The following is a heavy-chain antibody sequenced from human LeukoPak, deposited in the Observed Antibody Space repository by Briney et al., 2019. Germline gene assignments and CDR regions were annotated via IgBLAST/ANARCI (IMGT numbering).Heavy chain of an antibody. Sequence: ASVKVSCKASGYTFTSYYMHWVRQAPGQGLEWMGIINPSGGSTSYAQKFQGRVTMTRDTSTSTVYMELSSLRSEDTAVYYCARVRHQLDSGSSWFDPWGQGTLVTVSS. CDR1: GYTFTSYY. D-gene: IGHD1-1*01. J-gene: IGHJ5*02. V-gene: IGHV1-46*01. CDR2: INPSGGST. CDR3: ARVRHQLDSGSSWFDP.